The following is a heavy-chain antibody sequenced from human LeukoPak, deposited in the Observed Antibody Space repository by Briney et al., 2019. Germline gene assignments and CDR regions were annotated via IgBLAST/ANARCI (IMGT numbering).Heavy chain of an antibody. CDR2: IYYSGST. CDR1: GGSISSYY. V-gene: IGHV4-59*01. Sequence: KSSETLSLTCTVSGGSISSYYWSWIRQPPGKGLEWIGYIYYSGSTNYNPSLKSRVTISVDTSKNQFSLKMNSVTAADTAVYYCARETYYASGSWPRSDYWGQGTLVTVSS. D-gene: IGHD3-10*01. CDR3: ARETYYASGSWPRSDY. J-gene: IGHJ4*02.